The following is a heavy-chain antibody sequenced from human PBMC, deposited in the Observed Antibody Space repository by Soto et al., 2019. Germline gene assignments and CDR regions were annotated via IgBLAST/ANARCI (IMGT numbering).Heavy chain of an antibody. CDR3: ARAGGAVVPAAIGYFDY. CDR2: IKQDGSEK. Sequence: PGGSLRLSCAASGFTFSSYWMSWVRQAPGKGLEWVANIKQDGSEKYYEDSVKGRFTISRDNAKNSLYLQMNSLRAEDTAVYYCARAGGAVVPAAIGYFDYWGQGTLVTVSS. D-gene: IGHD2-2*02. CDR1: GFTFSSYW. J-gene: IGHJ4*02. V-gene: IGHV3-7*03.